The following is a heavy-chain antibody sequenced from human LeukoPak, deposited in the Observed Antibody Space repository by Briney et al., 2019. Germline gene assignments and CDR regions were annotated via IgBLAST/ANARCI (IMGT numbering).Heavy chain of an antibody. Sequence: PSETLSLTCTVAGASIINYYCTWMREPPGKGVEWIGYISYSGSTNYNHSLKSRVTISLDTSKNQLSLNLSSVTAAGTAVYYCARCGGNSFGFLLRYMDVWGKGTTVTVSS. CDR1: GASIINYY. CDR2: ISYSGST. D-gene: IGHD5-18*01. V-gene: IGHV4-59*03. CDR3: ARCGGNSFGFLLRYMDV. J-gene: IGHJ6*03.